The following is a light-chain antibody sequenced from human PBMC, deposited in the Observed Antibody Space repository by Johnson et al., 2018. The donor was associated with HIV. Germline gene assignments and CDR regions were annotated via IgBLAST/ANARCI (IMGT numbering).Light chain of an antibody. CDR1: SSNIGNNY. Sequence: QSVLSQPPSVSAAPGQKVTISCSGSSSNIGNNYVSWYRHFPGTAPKLLIYENNRRPSGIPDRFSGSTSGTSATLGITGLQTGDEADYYCGTWDSSLSAAVFGTGTKVTVL. CDR2: ENN. V-gene: IGLV1-51*02. CDR3: GTWDSSLSAAV. J-gene: IGLJ1*01.